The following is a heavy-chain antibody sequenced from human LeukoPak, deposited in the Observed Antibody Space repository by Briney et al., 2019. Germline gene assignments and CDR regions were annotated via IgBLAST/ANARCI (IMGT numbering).Heavy chain of an antibody. V-gene: IGHV3-30*03. Sequence: GRSLRLSCAASGFTFSTFGMNWVRQAPGKGLEWVAVISSDGGNKHYADSVKGRFTISRDNSKNTLYLQMNSLRAEDTAVYYCAMTAGYSSGWYPFDYWGQGTLVTVSS. D-gene: IGHD6-19*01. CDR1: GFTFSTFG. J-gene: IGHJ4*02. CDR2: ISSDGGNK. CDR3: AMTAGYSSGWYPFDY.